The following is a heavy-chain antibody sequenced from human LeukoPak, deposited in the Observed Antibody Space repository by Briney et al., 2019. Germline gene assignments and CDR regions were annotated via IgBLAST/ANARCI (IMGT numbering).Heavy chain of an antibody. CDR3: ARAIRYFDWLHFDY. J-gene: IGHJ4*02. CDR1: GASISSGGYY. Sequence: SQTLSLTCTVSGASISSGGYYWSWIRQHPGKGLEWIGNIHYSGSTYYNPSLKSRVTISVDTSKNQFSLKLSSVTAADTAVYYCARAIRYFDWLHFDYWGQGTLVTVSS. V-gene: IGHV4-31*03. CDR2: IHYSGST. D-gene: IGHD3-9*01.